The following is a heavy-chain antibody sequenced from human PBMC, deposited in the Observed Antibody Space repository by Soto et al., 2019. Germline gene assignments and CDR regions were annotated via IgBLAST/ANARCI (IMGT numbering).Heavy chain of an antibody. J-gene: IGHJ6*02. CDR2: IIPIFGTA. CDR1: GGTFSSYA. V-gene: IGHV1-69*13. Sequence: EASVKVSCKASGGTFSSYAISWVRQAPGQGLEWMGGIIPIFGTANYAQKFQGRVTITADESTSTAYMELSSLRSEDTAVYYCARDGSSGWFSQGYYYYGMDVWGQGTTVTVSS. CDR3: ARDGSSGWFSQGYYYYGMDV. D-gene: IGHD6-19*01.